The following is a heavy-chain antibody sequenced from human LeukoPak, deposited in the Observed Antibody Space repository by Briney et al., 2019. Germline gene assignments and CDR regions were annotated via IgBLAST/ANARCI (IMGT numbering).Heavy chain of an antibody. CDR3: ARDPTYSSSWGCDY. CDR1: GFTFSSYG. D-gene: IGHD6-6*01. J-gene: IGHJ4*02. V-gene: IGHV3-23*01. CDR2: ISGSGGST. Sequence: GGSLRLSCAASGFTFSSYGMSWVRQAPGKGLEWVSAISGSGGSTYYADSVKGRFTISRDNSKNTLYLQMNSLRAEDTAVYYCARDPTYSSSWGCDYWGQGTLVTVSS.